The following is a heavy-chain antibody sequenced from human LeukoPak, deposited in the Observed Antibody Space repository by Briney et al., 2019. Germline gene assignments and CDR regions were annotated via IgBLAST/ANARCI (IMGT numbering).Heavy chain of an antibody. V-gene: IGHV4-59*01. CDR2: IYYSGST. Sequence: SETLSLTCTVSGGPISSYYWSWIRQPPGKGLEWIGYIYYSGSTNYNPSLKSRVTISVDTSKNQFSLKLSSVTAADTAVYYCASFPGYSYGYYWGQGTLVTVSS. D-gene: IGHD5-18*01. CDR1: GGPISSYY. CDR3: ASFPGYSYGYY. J-gene: IGHJ4*02.